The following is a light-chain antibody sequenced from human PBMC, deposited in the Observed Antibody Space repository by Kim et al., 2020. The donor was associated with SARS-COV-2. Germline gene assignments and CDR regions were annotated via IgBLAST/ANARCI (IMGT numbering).Light chain of an antibody. V-gene: IGLV3-19*01. CDR1: SLRSYY. Sequence: ALGQTVRIACQGDSLRSYYASWFQQKPGQAPVLVIYGETNRPSGIPDRFSGSSSGNTASLTITGAQAEDEADYYCNSRDSSGNHLVFGGGTKLTVL. CDR2: GET. J-gene: IGLJ2*01. CDR3: NSRDSSGNHLV.